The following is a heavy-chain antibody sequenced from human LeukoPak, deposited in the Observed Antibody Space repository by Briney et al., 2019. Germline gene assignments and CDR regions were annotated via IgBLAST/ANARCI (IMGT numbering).Heavy chain of an antibody. V-gene: IGHV4-31*03. J-gene: IGHJ6*02. D-gene: IGHD4-17*01. CDR1: GGSISSGGYY. Sequence: QPSETLSLTCTVSGGSISSGGYYWSWIRQHPGKGLGWIGYIYYSGSTYYNPSLKSRVTISVDTSKNQFSLKLSSVTAADTAVYYCARGGYGDYNLYYYGMDVWGQGTTVTVSS. CDR2: IYYSGST. CDR3: ARGGYGDYNLYYYGMDV.